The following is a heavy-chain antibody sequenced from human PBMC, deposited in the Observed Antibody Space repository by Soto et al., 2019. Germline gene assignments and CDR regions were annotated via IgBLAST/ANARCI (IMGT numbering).Heavy chain of an antibody. CDR2: INPTTGGT. V-gene: IGHV1-2*02. CDR1: GYTFTVNY. CDR3: ARGIATGQLDP. Sequence: ASVKVSCKASGYTFTVNYLHWVRQAPGQGLEWMALINPTTGGTNYAQKFQGRVTLAWDTSINTAYMELSRLRSDDTAIYYCARGIATGQLDPWGQGTLVTVSS. J-gene: IGHJ5*02. D-gene: IGHD2-15*01.